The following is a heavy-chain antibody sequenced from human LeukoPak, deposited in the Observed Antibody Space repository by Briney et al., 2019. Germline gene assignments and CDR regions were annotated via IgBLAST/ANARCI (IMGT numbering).Heavy chain of an antibody. CDR3: ARDPPWGSGLFDY. D-gene: IGHD7-27*01. V-gene: IGHV1-2*02. CDR1: GYTFTGYY. Sequence: GASVKVSCKASGYTFTGYYMHWVRQAPGQGLEWMGWINPNSGGTNYAQKFQGRVTMTRDTSISTAYMELSRLRSDDTAVYYCARDPPWGSGLFDYWGQGTLVTVSS. J-gene: IGHJ4*02. CDR2: INPNSGGT.